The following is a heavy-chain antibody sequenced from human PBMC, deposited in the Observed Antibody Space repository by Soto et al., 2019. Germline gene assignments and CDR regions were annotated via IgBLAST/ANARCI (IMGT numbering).Heavy chain of an antibody. V-gene: IGHV1-69*12. CDR3: ARDGRSNGGDY. D-gene: IGHD6-13*01. CDR2: IIPIFGTA. J-gene: IGHJ4*02. CDR1: GGTFSSYA. Sequence: QVQLVQSGAEVKKPGSSVKVSCKASGGTFSSYAISWVRQAPGQGLEWMGGIIPIFGTANYAQKFQGRVTITADESASTAYMERSRRRSEDTAGYYCARDGRSNGGDYWGQGTLVTVSS.